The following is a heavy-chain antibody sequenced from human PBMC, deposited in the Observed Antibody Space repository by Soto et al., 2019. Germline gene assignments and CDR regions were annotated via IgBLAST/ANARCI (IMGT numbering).Heavy chain of an antibody. Sequence: QVQLQESGPGLVKPSGTLSLTCAVSGGSISSSNWWSWVRQPLGKGLEWIGEIYHSGSTNYNPSLNSRVTISVDKSKNQFSLKLSSVTAADTAVYYCARVTGHYYYGMDVWGQGTTVTVSS. CDR2: IYHSGST. V-gene: IGHV4-4*02. D-gene: IGHD3-10*01. CDR1: GGSISSSNW. J-gene: IGHJ6*02. CDR3: ARVTGHYYYGMDV.